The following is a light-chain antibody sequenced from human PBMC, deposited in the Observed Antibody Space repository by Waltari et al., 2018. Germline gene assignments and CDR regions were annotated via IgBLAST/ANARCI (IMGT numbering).Light chain of an antibody. Sequence: EIVLTQFPASLSGAPGERATLSFRGSQSVSTTLAWYHQKPGQSPRLLISRASSRATGVPARFGGGGSDTDFSLTISSLQSEDFAVYYCQQYETWPLNNFGQGTILEIK. V-gene: IGKV3-15*01. CDR1: QSVSTT. J-gene: IGKJ2*01. CDR3: QQYETWPLNN. CDR2: RAS.